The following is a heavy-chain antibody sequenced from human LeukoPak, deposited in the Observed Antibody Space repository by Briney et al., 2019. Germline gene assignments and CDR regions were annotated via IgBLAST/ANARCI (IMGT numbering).Heavy chain of an antibody. D-gene: IGHD3-3*02. Sequence: SETLSLTCTVSGVSISSYYWSWIRQPPGKGLEWIGYMYSSGSTNYTPSLKSRVTKSGDTSKNQFSLKLTSVTAADTAVYYCARERIRPSLGSDAFDIWGQGTMVTVSS. CDR3: ARERIRPSLGSDAFDI. J-gene: IGHJ3*02. CDR1: GVSISSYY. V-gene: IGHV4-59*12. CDR2: MYSSGST.